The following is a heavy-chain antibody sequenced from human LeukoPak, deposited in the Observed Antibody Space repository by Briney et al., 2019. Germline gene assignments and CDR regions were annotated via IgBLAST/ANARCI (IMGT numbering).Heavy chain of an antibody. CDR2: IWYDGSNK. CDR1: GFTFSSYG. CDR3: ARDYDFWSGYYTGIFDY. D-gene: IGHD3-3*01. Sequence: GRSLRLSCAASGFTFSSYGMHWVRQAPGKGLEWVAVIWYDGSNKYYADSVKGRFTISRDNSKNTLYLQMNSLRAEDTAVYYCARDYDFWSGYYTGIFDYWGQGTLVTVFS. V-gene: IGHV3-33*01. J-gene: IGHJ4*02.